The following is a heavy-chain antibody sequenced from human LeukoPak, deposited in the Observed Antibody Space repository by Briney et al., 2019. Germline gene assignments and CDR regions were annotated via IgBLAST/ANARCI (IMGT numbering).Heavy chain of an antibody. D-gene: IGHD3-9*01. Sequence: PGGSLRLSCAASGFTFSSYAMSWVRQAPGKGLEWVSAISGSGGSTYYADSVKGRFTISRDNSKNTLYLQMSSLRAEDTAAYYCAKYFRPLIYYFDYWGQGTLVTVSS. CDR1: GFTFSSYA. CDR2: ISGSGGST. J-gene: IGHJ4*02. V-gene: IGHV3-23*01. CDR3: AKYFRPLIYYFDY.